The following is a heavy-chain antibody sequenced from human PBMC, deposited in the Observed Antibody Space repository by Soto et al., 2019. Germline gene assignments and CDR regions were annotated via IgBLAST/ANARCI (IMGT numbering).Heavy chain of an antibody. V-gene: IGHV4-39*01. CDR3: ARLTGSSFFTY. D-gene: IGHD6-6*01. CDR1: GGSINFINDW. J-gene: IGHJ4*02. CDR2: VYRSGAT. Sequence: SETLSLTCTVSGGSINFINDWWGWVRQPPGKGLEWIGSVYRSGATYYNPSLNSRVTISVDTPKNQFSLKLASVSAADTAVYYCARLTGSSFFTYWGQGTLVTVSS.